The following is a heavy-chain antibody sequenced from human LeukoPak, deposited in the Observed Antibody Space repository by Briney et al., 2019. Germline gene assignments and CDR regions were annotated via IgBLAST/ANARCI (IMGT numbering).Heavy chain of an antibody. CDR3: ARAPSEIGGYYPEYFRH. D-gene: IGHD3-22*01. J-gene: IGHJ1*01. V-gene: IGHV3-74*01. Sequence: GGSLRLSCAASGFTFSSYWMHWVRQAPGKGLVWVSRIKSDGSTNYADSVKGRFTISRDNAKNTVSLQMNSLRAEDTGVYYCARAPSEIGGYYPEYFRHWGQGTLVSVSS. CDR2: IKSDGST. CDR1: GFTFSSYW.